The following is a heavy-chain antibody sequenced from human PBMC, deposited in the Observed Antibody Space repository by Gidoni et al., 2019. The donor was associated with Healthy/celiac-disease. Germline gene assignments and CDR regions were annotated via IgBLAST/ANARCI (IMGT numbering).Heavy chain of an antibody. CDR3: TRVTTSHRSCSGGSCYSS. J-gene: IGHJ5*02. CDR2: IRSKAYGGTT. CDR1: GFTFGDYA. V-gene: IGHV3-49*03. Sequence: EVQLVESGGGLVQPGRSLRLSCTASGFTFGDYAMSWFRQAPGKGLEWVGFIRSKAYGGTTEYAAAVKGRFTISRDDSKSIAYLQMNSLKTEDTAVYYCTRVTTSHRSCSGGSCYSSWGQGTLVTVSS. D-gene: IGHD2-15*01.